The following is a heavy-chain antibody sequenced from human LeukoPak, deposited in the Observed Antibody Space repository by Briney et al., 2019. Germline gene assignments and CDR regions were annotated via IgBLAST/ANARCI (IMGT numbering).Heavy chain of an antibody. CDR1: GYTFTSYG. CDR2: ISAYNGNT. Sequence: ASVKVSCKASGYTFTSYGISWVRQAPGQGLEWMGWISAYNGNTNYAQKLQGRATMTTDTSTSTAYMELRSLRSDDTAVYYCARGIRGGSGSYYYFDYWGQGTLVTVSS. V-gene: IGHV1-18*01. CDR3: ARGIRGGSGSYYYFDY. J-gene: IGHJ4*02. D-gene: IGHD3-10*01.